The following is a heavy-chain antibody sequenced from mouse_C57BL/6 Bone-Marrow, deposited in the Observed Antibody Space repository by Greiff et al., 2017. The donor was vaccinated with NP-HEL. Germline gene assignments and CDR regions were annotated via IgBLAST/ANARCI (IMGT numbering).Heavy chain of an antibody. CDR1: GYAFSSSW. CDR3: ARRNYGSTPMYY. D-gene: IGHD1-1*01. V-gene: IGHV1-82*01. Sequence: QVQLQQSGPELVKPGASVKISCKASGYAFSSSWMNWVKQRPGKGLEWIGRIYPGDGDTNYNGKFKGKATLTEDKSSSTAYMQLSSLTSEDSAVYFCARRNYGSTPMYYWGQGTSVTVSS. J-gene: IGHJ4*01. CDR2: IYPGDGDT.